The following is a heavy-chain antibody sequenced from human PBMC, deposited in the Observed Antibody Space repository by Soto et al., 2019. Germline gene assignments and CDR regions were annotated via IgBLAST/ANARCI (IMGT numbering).Heavy chain of an antibody. V-gene: IGHV1-46*03. D-gene: IGHD2-15*01. CDR2: INPSGGST. CDR3: AIDAGYCSGGSCYPYNWFDP. CDR1: GYTFTSYY. J-gene: IGHJ5*02. Sequence: ASVKVSCKASGYTFTSYYMHWVRQAPGQGLEWMGIINPSGGSTSYAQKFQGRVTMTRDTSTSTVYMELSSLRSEDTAVYYCAIDAGYCSGGSCYPYNWFDPWGQGTLVTVSS.